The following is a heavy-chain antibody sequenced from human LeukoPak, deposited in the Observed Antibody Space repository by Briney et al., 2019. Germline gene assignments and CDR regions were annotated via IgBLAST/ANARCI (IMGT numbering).Heavy chain of an antibody. J-gene: IGHJ4*02. CDR3: ARGQYCGGDCYSYYFDY. CDR1: GGSISSYY. D-gene: IGHD2-21*02. Sequence: SETLSLTCTVSGGSISSYYWSWIRQPPGKGLEWIGENNHSGSTNYNPSLKSRVTISVDTSKNQFSLKLSSVTAADTAVYYCARGQYCGGDCYSYYFDYWGQGTLVTVSS. CDR2: NNHSGST. V-gene: IGHV4-34*01.